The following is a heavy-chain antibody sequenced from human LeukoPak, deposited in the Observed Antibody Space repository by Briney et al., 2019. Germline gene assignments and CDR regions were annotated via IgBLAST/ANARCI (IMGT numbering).Heavy chain of an antibody. V-gene: IGHV4-59*01. CDR1: GGSISSYY. D-gene: IGHD3-16*02. J-gene: IGHJ4*02. CDR2: IYYSGST. CDR3: ARVGVWGSYPSNFDY. Sequence: SETLSLTCTVSGGSISSYYWSWIRQPPGKGLEWIGYIYYSGSTNYNPSLKSRVTISVDTSKNQFSLKLSPVTAADTAVYYCARVGVWGSYPSNFDYWGQGTLVTVSS.